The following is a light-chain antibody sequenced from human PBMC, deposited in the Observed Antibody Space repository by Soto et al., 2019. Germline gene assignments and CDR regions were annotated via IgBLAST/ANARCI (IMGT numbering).Light chain of an antibody. J-gene: IGKJ1*01. V-gene: IGKV3-15*01. Sequence: GMKQSPATLSVSPGERATLSCRASQIVSSNLAWYQQKPGQAPRLLIYGASTRATGIPARFSGSGSGTEFTLTISSLQSEDFAEYHCQQYNNWPQTFGQGTKV. CDR1: QIVSSN. CDR3: QQYNNWPQT. CDR2: GAS.